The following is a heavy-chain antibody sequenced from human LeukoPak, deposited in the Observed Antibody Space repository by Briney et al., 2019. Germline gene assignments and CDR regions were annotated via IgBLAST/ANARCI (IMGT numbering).Heavy chain of an antibody. V-gene: IGHV3-21*01. CDR3: ARDRGYSYGPNDY. D-gene: IGHD5-18*01. J-gene: IGHJ4*02. Sequence: GGSLRLSCAASGFTFSSYSMNWVRQAPGKGLEWVSSISSSSSYIYYADSVKGRFTISRDNAKNSLYLQMNSLRAEDTAVYYCARDRGYSYGPNDYWGQGTLVTVSS. CDR2: ISSSSSYI. CDR1: GFTFSSYS.